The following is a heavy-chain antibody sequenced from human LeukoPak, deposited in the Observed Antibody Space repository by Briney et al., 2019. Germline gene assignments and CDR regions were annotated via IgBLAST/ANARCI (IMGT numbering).Heavy chain of an antibody. V-gene: IGHV3-30*02. CDR1: GFTFSSYG. CDR3: AKAWYSSGWYGY. D-gene: IGHD6-19*01. J-gene: IGHJ4*02. CDR2: IRYDGSNK. Sequence: GGSLRLSCAASGFTFSSYGMHWVRQAPGKGLEWVAFIRYDGSNKYYADSVKGRFTISRDNSKNTLYLRMNSLRAEDTAVYYCAKAWYSSGWYGYWGQGTLVTVSS.